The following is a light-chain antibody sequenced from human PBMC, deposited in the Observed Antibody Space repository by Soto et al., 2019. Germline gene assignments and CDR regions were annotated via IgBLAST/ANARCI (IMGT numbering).Light chain of an antibody. CDR2: KDN. Sequence: SYELTQPPSVSLSPGQTARIACSGDAMPNQYAYWYQQKRGQAPILVIYKDNERPSGIPERCSGSNSGTTATLTISGVQAEDEADYYCQSSDSSGTSVVFGGGTKLTVL. J-gene: IGLJ2*01. CDR3: QSSDSSGTSVV. V-gene: IGLV3-25*02. CDR1: AMPNQY.